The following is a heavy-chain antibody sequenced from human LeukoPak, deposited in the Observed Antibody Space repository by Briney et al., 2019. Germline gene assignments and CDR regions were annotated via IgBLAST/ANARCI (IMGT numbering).Heavy chain of an antibody. CDR3: VRRHPPPSTSPTSYGMDV. J-gene: IGHJ6*02. CDR1: GFTFSGYW. CDR2: INTDGSST. D-gene: IGHD2-2*01. V-gene: IGHV3-74*03. Sequence: PGGSLRLSCAASGFTFSGYWMHWVRQAPGKGLVWVSRINTDGSSTTYADYVKGRFTISRDNAKNTLYLQMNSLRVEDTAVYHCVRRHPPPSTSPTSYGMDVWGQGTTVTVSS.